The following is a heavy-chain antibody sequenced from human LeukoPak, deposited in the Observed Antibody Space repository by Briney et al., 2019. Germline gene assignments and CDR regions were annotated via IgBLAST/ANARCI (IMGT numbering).Heavy chain of an antibody. D-gene: IGHD2-2*01. CDR3: ARDPPAYPCTTTRCYPEVDY. Sequence: VASVKVSCKASGYTFSGNFIHWVRQAPGLGLEWMGWVNPNTGGTNSAEKFQGRVTLTRDTSLTTAYMELTSLRSDDTAVYYCARDPPAYPCTTTRCYPEVDYWGQGTLVTVSS. CDR1: GYTFSGNF. J-gene: IGHJ4*02. V-gene: IGHV1-2*02. CDR2: VNPNTGGT.